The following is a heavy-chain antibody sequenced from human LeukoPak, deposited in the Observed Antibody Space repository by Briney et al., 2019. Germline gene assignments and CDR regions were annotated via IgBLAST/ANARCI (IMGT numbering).Heavy chain of an antibody. J-gene: IGHJ4*02. Sequence: SVKVSCKASGGTFSSYAISWVRQAPGQGLEWMGGIIPIFGTANYAQKFQGRVTITADESTSTAYMELSSLRSEDTAVYYCARGVTYCGGDCYGYWGQGTLITVSS. V-gene: IGHV1-69*13. CDR1: GGTFSSYA. CDR2: IIPIFGTA. CDR3: ARGVTYCGGDCYGY. D-gene: IGHD2-21*01.